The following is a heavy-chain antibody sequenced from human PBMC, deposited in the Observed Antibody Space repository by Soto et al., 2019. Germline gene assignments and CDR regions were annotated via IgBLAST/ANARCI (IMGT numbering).Heavy chain of an antibody. V-gene: IGHV3-33*01. CDR2: IWYDGSNK. CDR1: GFTFSSYG. D-gene: IGHD5-18*01. Sequence: QVQLVESGGGVVQPGRSLRLSCAASGFTFSSYGMHWVRQAPGKGLEWVAVIWYDGSNKYYADSVKGRFTISRDNSKNSLYLQMNSLRAEDTAVYYCARGSGDTAMVGYGMDVWGQGTTVTVSS. J-gene: IGHJ6*02. CDR3: ARGSGDTAMVGYGMDV.